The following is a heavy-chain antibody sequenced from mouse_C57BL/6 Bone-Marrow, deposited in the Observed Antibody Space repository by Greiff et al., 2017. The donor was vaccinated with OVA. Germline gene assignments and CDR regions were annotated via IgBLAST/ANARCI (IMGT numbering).Heavy chain of an antibody. CDR2: INPNNGGT. Sequence: EVKLMESGPELVKPGASVKMSCKASGYTFTDSNMHWVKQSHGKSLEWIGYINPNNGGTSYNQKFKGKATLTVNKSSSTAYMELRSLTSEDSAVYYCARWGTTVVATPWFDYWGQGTTLTVSS. J-gene: IGHJ2*01. CDR3: ARWGTTVVATPWFDY. CDR1: GYTFTDSN. V-gene: IGHV1-22*01. D-gene: IGHD1-1*01.